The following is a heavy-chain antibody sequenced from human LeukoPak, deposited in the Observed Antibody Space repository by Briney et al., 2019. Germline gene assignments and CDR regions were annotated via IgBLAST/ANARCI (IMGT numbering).Heavy chain of an antibody. V-gene: IGHV3-43D*04. CDR2: ISWDGGST. CDR3: AAADKFWSPVDY. J-gene: IGHJ4*02. CDR1: GFTFDDYA. Sequence: GGSLRLSCAASGFTFDDYAMHWVRQAPGQGLEWVSLISWDGGSTYYADSVKGRFTISRDNSKNSLYLQMNSLRAEDTALYYCAAADKFWSPVDYWGQGTLVTVSS. D-gene: IGHD6-13*01.